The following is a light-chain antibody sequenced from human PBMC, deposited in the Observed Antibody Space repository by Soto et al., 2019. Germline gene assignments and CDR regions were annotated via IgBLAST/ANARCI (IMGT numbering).Light chain of an antibody. CDR2: EVS. CDR3: NSYASSSTSV. V-gene: IGLV2-14*01. CDR1: SSDVGGYNY. J-gene: IGLJ1*01. Sequence: QSVLTQPASVSGSPRQSITISCTGTSSDVGGYNYVSWYQQHPGKAPKLMIYEVSNRPSGVSNRFSGSKSGNTASLTISGLQAEDEADYYCNSYASSSTSVFGTGTKVTVL.